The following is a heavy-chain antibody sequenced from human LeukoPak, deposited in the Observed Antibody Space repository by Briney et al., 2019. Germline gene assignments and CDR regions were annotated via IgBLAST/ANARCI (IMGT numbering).Heavy chain of an antibody. CDR2: IYNSGTT. CDR1: GGSISSYY. D-gene: IGHD3-10*01. CDR3: AQSRGVLPYFNY. J-gene: IGHJ4*02. Sequence: SETLSLTCTVSGGSISSYYWNWIRQPPGKGLEWIGYIYNSGTTSYYPSLKSRVTISVDTSNNQFSLKLSSVTAADTAMYYCAQSRGVLPYFNYWGRGTLVTVSS. V-gene: IGHV4-59*08.